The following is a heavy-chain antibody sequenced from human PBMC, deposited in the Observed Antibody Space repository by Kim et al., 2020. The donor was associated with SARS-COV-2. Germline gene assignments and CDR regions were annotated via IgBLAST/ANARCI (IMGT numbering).Heavy chain of an antibody. CDR2: ICCGGSTV. Sequence: GGSLRLSCAASGLTFSRCSLNWVRQAPGKGLEWLSDICCGGSTVYYADSVKGRFTISRDNAKNSLYLQMDSLRDEDTALYYCASWAGSFRGGFCFTGPFDYWGEGEPVTVSS. J-gene: IGHJ4*03. CDR3: ASWAGSFRGGFCFTGPFDY. CDR1: GLTFSRCS. D-gene: IGHD3-16*02. V-gene: IGHV3-48*02.